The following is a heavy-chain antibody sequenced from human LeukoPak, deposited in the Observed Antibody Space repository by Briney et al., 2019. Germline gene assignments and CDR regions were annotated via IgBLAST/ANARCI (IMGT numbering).Heavy chain of an antibody. CDR3: AKAGLEAALYYFGY. Sequence: PGGSLRLSCAASGFTFSSYGMHWVRQAPGKGLEWVAVIWYDGSNKYYADSVKGRFTISRDNSKNTLYLQMNSLRAEDTAVYYCAKAGLEAALYYFGYWGQGTLVTVSS. D-gene: IGHD3-10*01. CDR2: IWYDGSNK. CDR1: GFTFSSYG. J-gene: IGHJ4*02. V-gene: IGHV3-33*06.